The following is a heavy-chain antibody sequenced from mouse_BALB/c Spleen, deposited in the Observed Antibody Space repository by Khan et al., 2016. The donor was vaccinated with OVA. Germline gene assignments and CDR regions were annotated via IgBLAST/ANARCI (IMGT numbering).Heavy chain of an antibody. Sequence: QVQLQQPGAELVRPGASVKLSCKASGYTFTNYWINWVKQRPGQGLEWIGNIYPSDSYTNYNQKFKDKATLTVEKSSSTAYMQLSSPTSEDSAVYYCSREVRLHYYAMDYWGQGTSVIVSS. CDR3: SREVRLHYYAMDY. CDR2: IYPSDSYT. D-gene: IGHD2-14*01. J-gene: IGHJ4*01. V-gene: IGHV1-69*02. CDR1: GYTFTNYW.